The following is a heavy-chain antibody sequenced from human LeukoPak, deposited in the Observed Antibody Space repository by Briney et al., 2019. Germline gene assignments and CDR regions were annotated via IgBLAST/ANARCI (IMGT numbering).Heavy chain of an antibody. D-gene: IGHD6-6*01. J-gene: IGHJ5*02. CDR1: GGSVSSGSYY. CDR3: ARANPRIAARRHWFDP. CDR2: IYYSGST. Sequence: PSETLSLTCTVSGGSVSSGSYYWSWIRQPPGKGLEWIGYIYYSGSTNYNPSLKSRVTISVDTSKNQFSLKLSSVTAADTAVYYCARANPRIAARRHWFDPWGQGTLVTVSS. V-gene: IGHV4-61*01.